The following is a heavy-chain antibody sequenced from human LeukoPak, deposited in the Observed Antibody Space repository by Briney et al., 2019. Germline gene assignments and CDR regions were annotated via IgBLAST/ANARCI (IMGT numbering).Heavy chain of an antibody. CDR3: ARVQKMQYQLLLADWFDP. Sequence: ASVKVSCKASGYTFTSYDINWVRQATGQGLEWMGWMNPNSGNTGYAQKFQGRVTITRNTSISTAYMELSSLRSEDTAVYYCARVQKMQYQLLLADWFDPWGQGTLVTVSS. V-gene: IGHV1-8*03. CDR2: MNPNSGNT. J-gene: IGHJ5*02. CDR1: GYTFTSYD. D-gene: IGHD2-2*01.